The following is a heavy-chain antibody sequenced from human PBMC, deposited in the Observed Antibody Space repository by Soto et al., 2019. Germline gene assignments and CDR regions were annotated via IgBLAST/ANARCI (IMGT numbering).Heavy chain of an antibody. CDR2: IDTRGGSA. V-gene: IGHV1-46*01. Sequence: QAQLVQSGAEVKKPGASANISCKASGYTFTRYNIHWERQAPGQGLEWMGIIDTRGGSADYTQRFQGRVTMTRDTATGTVYMELMSLVSEFTAVYYCARDLPRDLVRGSFDIWGQGTLVTVSS. CDR3: ARDLPRDLVRGSFDI. CDR1: GYTFTRYN. D-gene: IGHD3-10*02. J-gene: IGHJ3*02.